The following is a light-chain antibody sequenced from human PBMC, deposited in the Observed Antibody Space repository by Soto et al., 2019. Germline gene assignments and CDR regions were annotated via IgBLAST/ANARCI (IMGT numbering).Light chain of an antibody. CDR1: QSVSSSY. CDR2: GAS. J-gene: IGKJ5*01. V-gene: IGKV3-20*01. Sequence: EIVLTQSPGTLSLSPGERATLSCRASQSVSSSYLAWYQQKPGHAPRLLIYGASSRATGIPDRFSGSGSGTAFTLTISRLEPEDFAVYYCQQYGSSPPITFGQGTRLEIK. CDR3: QQYGSSPPIT.